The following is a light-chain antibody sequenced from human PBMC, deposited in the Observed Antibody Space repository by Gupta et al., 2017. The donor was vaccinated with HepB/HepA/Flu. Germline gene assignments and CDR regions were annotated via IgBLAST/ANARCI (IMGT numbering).Light chain of an antibody. Sequence: QSVLTQPPSVSGAPVQRVTISCTGSSSNIGAGYDVHWYQQLPGTAPKLIMYGNTYRPSGVPDRFYGSKSGTSASLAIXGXQAEDEXDYYCHSYARRMSGEVFGTGTKLTVL. CDR2: GNT. V-gene: IGLV1-40*01. CDR3: HSYARRMSGEV. CDR1: SSNIGAGYD. J-gene: IGLJ1*01.